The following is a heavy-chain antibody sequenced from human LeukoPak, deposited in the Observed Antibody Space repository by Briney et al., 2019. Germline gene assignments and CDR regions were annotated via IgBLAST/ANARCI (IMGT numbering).Heavy chain of an antibody. D-gene: IGHD6-19*01. CDR2: IIPIFGTA. CDR3: ARPWGSIAVAGTPYYGMDV. J-gene: IGHJ6*02. CDR1: GYTFSSYG. Sequence: GASVKVSCKASGYTFSSYGINWVRQAPGQGLEWMGGIIPIFGTANYAQKFQGRVTITADESTSTAYMELSSLRSEDTAVYYCARPWGSIAVAGTPYYGMDVWGQGTTVTVSS. V-gene: IGHV1-69*13.